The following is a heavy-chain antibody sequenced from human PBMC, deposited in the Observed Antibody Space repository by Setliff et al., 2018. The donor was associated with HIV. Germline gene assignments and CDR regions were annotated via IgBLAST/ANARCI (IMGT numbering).Heavy chain of an antibody. CDR2: IYGGGTT. Sequence: PGGSLRLSCEISGFSVGDNYMTWVRQTPKMGLEWVSLIYGGGTTHYADSVKGRFTISRDNSKNTVYLQMNSLRVEDTAVYYCARELYREWDYWGQGTLVTVSS. J-gene: IGHJ4*02. D-gene: IGHD3-16*02. CDR1: GFSVGDNY. CDR3: ARELYREWDY. V-gene: IGHV3-53*05.